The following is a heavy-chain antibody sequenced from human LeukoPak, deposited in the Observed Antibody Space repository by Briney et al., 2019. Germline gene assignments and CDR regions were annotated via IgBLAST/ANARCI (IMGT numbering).Heavy chain of an antibody. V-gene: IGHV3-21*01. Sequence: PGGSLRLSCAASGFTFSSYSMNWVRQAPGKGLEWVSSISSSSSYIYYADSVKGRFTISRDNAKNSLYLQMNSLRAEDTAVYHCARGLRYFDWLFPGDYWGQGTLVTVSS. CDR3: ARGLRYFDWLFPGDY. CDR1: GFTFSSYS. D-gene: IGHD3-9*01. J-gene: IGHJ4*02. CDR2: ISSSSSYI.